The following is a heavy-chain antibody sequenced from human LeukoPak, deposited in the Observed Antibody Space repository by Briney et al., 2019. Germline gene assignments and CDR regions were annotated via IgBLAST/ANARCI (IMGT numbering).Heavy chain of an antibody. Sequence: TGGSLRLSCAASGFTFSSYAMHWVRQAPGKGLEWVAVISYDGSNKYYADSVKGRFTISRDNSKNTLYLQMNGLRAEDTAVYYCARDRIAARPVSEVFDYWGQGTPVTVSS. V-gene: IGHV3-30*04. J-gene: IGHJ4*02. CDR3: ARDRIAARPVSEVFDY. CDR2: ISYDGSNK. CDR1: GFTFSSYA. D-gene: IGHD6-6*01.